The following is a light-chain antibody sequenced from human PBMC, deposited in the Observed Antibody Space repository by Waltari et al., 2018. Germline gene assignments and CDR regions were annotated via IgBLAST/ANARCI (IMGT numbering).Light chain of an antibody. J-gene: IGKJ2*01. V-gene: IGKV3-15*01. Sequence: EIVMTQSPVTLSVSPGERAALPCRPSQSVRTNLAWYQQRPGQTPRLLIYGTSTRATEIPARFSGSGSGTEFTLTISSLQSEDFAVYYCQQYNDWPYTFGQWTKLEIK. CDR3: QQYNDWPYT. CDR2: GTS. CDR1: QSVRTN.